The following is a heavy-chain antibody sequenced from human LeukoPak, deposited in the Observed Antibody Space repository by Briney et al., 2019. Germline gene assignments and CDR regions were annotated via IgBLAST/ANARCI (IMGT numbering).Heavy chain of an antibody. J-gene: IGHJ3*02. Sequence: GASVKVSCKASGYTFTGYYMHWVRQAPGQGLEWMGWINPNSGGTNYAQKFQGRVTMTRDTSISTAYMELSRLRYDDTAVYYCARVIVATTGDAFDIWGQGTMVTVSS. CDR3: ARVIVATTGDAFDI. CDR1: GYTFTGYY. V-gene: IGHV1-2*02. D-gene: IGHD5-12*01. CDR2: INPNSGGT.